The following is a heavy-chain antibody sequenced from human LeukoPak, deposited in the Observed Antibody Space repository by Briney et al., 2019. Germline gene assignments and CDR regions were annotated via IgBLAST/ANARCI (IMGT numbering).Heavy chain of an antibody. V-gene: IGHV3-30-3*01. CDR3: ARDQSSGWYGGFDY. CDR2: ISYDGSNK. J-gene: IGHJ4*02. D-gene: IGHD6-19*01. CDR1: GFTFSSYA. Sequence: EPGRSLRLSCAASGFTFSSYAMHWVRQAPGKGLEWVAVISYDGSNKYYADSVKGRFTISRDNSKNTLYLQMNSLRAEDTAVYYCARDQSSGWYGGFDYWGQGTLVTVSS.